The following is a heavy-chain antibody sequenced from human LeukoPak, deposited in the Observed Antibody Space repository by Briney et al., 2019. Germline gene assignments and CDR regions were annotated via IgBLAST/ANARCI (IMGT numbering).Heavy chain of an antibody. CDR1: GFTFSSYD. V-gene: IGHV3-23*01. CDR3: AKTRGFFYGYFDY. J-gene: IGHJ4*02. D-gene: IGHD5-18*01. CDR2: ISGSGGST. Sequence: GGSLRLSCAASGFTFSSYDMTWVRQAPGKGLEWVSTISGSGGSTYYADSVKGRFTISRDNSKNTLYLQMTSLRAEDTALYYCAKTRGFFYGYFDYWGQGTLVTVSS.